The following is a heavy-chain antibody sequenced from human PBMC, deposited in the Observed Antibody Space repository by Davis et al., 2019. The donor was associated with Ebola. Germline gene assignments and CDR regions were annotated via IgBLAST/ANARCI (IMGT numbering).Heavy chain of an antibody. CDR2: INHSGST. D-gene: IGHD3-22*01. J-gene: IGHJ4*02. CDR1: GGSVSSDTYY. Sequence: SETLSLTCTVSGGSVSSDTYYWSWIRQPPGKGLEWIGEINHSGSTNYNPSLKSRVTISVDTSKNQFSLKLSSVTAADTAVYYCAVIVVVIGYWGQGTLVTVSS. CDR3: AVIVVVIGY. V-gene: IGHV4-39*01.